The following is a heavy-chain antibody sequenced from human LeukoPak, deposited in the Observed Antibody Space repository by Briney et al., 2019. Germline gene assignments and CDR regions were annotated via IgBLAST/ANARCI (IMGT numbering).Heavy chain of an antibody. CDR3: ARDRAITTYYYDSSGYYHAFDI. CDR2: IYYSGST. CDR1: GGSISSYY. J-gene: IGHJ3*02. Sequence: SETLSLTCTVSGGSISSYYWSWIRQPPGKGLEWIGYIYYSGSTSYNPSLKSRVTISVDPSKNQFSLKLSSVTAADTAVYYCARDRAITTYYYDSSGYYHAFDIWGQGTMVTVSS. V-gene: IGHV4-59*01. D-gene: IGHD3-22*01.